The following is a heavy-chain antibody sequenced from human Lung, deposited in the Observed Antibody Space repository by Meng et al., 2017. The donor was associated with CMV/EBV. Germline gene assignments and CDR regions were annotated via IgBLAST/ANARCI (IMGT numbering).Heavy chain of an antibody. J-gene: IGHJ4*02. Sequence: QLGESGPRLVNTSEALSLTWPVPGGSINRYYWGRIRQPPGQGLGWLGYFYYRGNSNYNPSLKSRVTISVDTSKNLFSLNLTSVTAADAALYYCARGSYLAVEGWGLGTLVTVSS. V-gene: IGHV4-59*01. CDR1: GGSINRYY. CDR3: ARGSYLAVEG. CDR2: FYYRGNS. D-gene: IGHD2-21*01.